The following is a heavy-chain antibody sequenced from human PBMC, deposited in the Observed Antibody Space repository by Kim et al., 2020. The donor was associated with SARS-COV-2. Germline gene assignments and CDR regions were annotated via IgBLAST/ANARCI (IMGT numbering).Heavy chain of an antibody. V-gene: IGHV4-39*01. CDR3: ARLANGADWSGYGFDF. Sequence: SETLSLTCTVSGGSISSSSYYWGWIRQPPGKGLEWIGSIYYSGSTYYNPSLKSRVTISVDTSKNQFSLKLSSLIAADTAVYYCARLANGADWSGYGFDFWGQGTMVTVSS. J-gene: IGHJ3*01. D-gene: IGHD2-8*01. CDR1: GGSISSSSYY. CDR2: IYYSGST.